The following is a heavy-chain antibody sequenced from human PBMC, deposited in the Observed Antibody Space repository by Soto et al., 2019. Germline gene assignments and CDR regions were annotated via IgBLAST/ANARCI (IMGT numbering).Heavy chain of an antibody. J-gene: IGHJ6*02. V-gene: IGHV1-18*04. CDR1: GYTFTSYG. CDR2: ISAYNGNT. D-gene: IGHD6-13*01. CDR3: ARGLQQLDNYYYGMDV. Sequence: EASVKFSCKASGYTFTSYGISWVRQAPGQGLEWMGWISAYNGNTNYAQKLQGRVTMTTDTSTSTAYMELRSLRSDDTAVYYCARGLQQLDNYYYGMDVWGQGTTVTVSS.